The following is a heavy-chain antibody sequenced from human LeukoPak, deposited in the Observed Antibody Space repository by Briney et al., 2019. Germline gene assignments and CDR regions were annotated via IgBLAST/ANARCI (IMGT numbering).Heavy chain of an antibody. D-gene: IGHD5-18*01. V-gene: IGHV1-69*04. Sequence: SVKVSCKPSGGTFSSYAISWVRQAPGQGLEWMGRIIPIIGIANYAQKFQGRVTMTEDTSTDTAYMELSSLRSEDTPVYYCATDPLDTAMTDYWGQGTLVTVSS. CDR3: ATDPLDTAMTDY. CDR2: IIPIIGIA. CDR1: GGTFSSYA. J-gene: IGHJ4*02.